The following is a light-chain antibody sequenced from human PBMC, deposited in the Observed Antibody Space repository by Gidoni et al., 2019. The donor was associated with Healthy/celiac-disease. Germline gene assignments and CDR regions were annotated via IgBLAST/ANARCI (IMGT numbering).Light chain of an antibody. Sequence: EIVLTQSPGTLSLSPGESATLSCRASQSVSSSYLAWYQQKPGQAPRLLIYGASSRAPGIPDRFSGSGSGTDFTLTISRLEPEDFAVYYCQQYGSSPTFGGGTKVEIK. CDR3: QQYGSSPT. CDR1: QSVSSSY. CDR2: GAS. V-gene: IGKV3-20*01. J-gene: IGKJ4*01.